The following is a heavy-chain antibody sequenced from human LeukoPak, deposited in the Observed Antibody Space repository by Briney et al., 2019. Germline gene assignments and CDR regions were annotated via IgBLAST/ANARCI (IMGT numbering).Heavy chain of an antibody. J-gene: IGHJ6*02. D-gene: IGHD3-22*01. CDR3: AKDLYYYDSSGYYPPYYYYYGMDV. Sequence: GGSLRLSCAASGFTFSSYWMSWVRQAPGKGLEWVANIKQDGSEKYYVDSVKGRFTISRDNAKNSLYLQMNSLRAEDTAVYYCAKDLYYYDSSGYYPPYYYYYGMDVWGQGTTVTVSS. V-gene: IGHV3-7*01. CDR2: IKQDGSEK. CDR1: GFTFSSYW.